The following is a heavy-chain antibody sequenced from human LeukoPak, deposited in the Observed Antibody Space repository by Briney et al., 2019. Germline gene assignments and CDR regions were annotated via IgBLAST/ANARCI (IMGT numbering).Heavy chain of an antibody. D-gene: IGHD3-3*01. Sequence: GASVKVSCKASGYTFTNYYMHWVRQAPGLGFEWMGWINPKSGGTSYPQKFQGRVTMTRDTSISTAYMELSRLRSDDTAVYYCARVSVTVFGVVTPYYFDYWGQGTLVTVSS. V-gene: IGHV1-2*02. CDR1: GYTFTNYY. CDR2: INPKSGGT. J-gene: IGHJ4*02. CDR3: ARVSVTVFGVVTPYYFDY.